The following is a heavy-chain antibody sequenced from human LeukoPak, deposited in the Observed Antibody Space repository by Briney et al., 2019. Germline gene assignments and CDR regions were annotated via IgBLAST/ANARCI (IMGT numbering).Heavy chain of an antibody. D-gene: IGHD3-22*01. CDR3: ARGQEYYYDSSAYSKFDY. V-gene: IGHV3-33*01. CDR2: IWYDGSNK. Sequence: GGSLRLSCAASGFTFNNYGMHWVRQAPGKGLEWVAAIWYDGSNKYYADSVKGRFTISRDNFKNTLYLQMNSLRAEDTALYYCARGQEYYYDSSAYSKFDYWGQGTLVTVSS. CDR1: GFTFNNYG. J-gene: IGHJ4*02.